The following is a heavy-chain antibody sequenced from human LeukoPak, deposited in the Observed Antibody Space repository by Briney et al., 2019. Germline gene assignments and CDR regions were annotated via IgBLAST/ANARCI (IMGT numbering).Heavy chain of an antibody. CDR3: ARDSSMLRGPLVIYYFDF. J-gene: IGHJ4*02. CDR2: VADDEKTI. CDR1: GFTFTGHS. Sequence: PGGSLRLSCAASGFTFTGHSMHWVRQAPGKGLEWVAVVADDEKTIFYADSLKGRFTISRDNSKNTLYLQMNSLRVEDTAVYYCARDSSMLRGPLVIYYFDFWGQGTLVTVSS. D-gene: IGHD3-10*01. V-gene: IGHV3-30*04.